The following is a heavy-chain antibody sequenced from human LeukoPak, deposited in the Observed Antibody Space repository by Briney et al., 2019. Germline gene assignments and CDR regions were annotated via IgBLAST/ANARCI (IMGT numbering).Heavy chain of an antibody. Sequence: GSLRLSCAASGFNFSSYWMHWVRQAPGKGLVWISRINYDGTTTSYADSVKGRFTISRDNAKNTLYLQMNSLKTEDTAVYYCTTDPEPGYDILTGYYPWGQGTLVTVSS. CDR1: GFNFSSYW. CDR2: INYDGTTT. V-gene: IGHV3-74*01. CDR3: TTDPEPGYDILTGYYP. J-gene: IGHJ4*02. D-gene: IGHD3-9*01.